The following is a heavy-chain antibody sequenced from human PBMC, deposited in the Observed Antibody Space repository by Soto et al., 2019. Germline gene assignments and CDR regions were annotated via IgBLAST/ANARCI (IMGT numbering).Heavy chain of an antibody. D-gene: IGHD1-20*01. J-gene: IGHJ5*02. Sequence: QVQLQESGPGLVKPSQTLSLTCTVSGGSISSGDYYWSWIRQPPGKGLEWIGYIYYSGSTYYNPSLKSRVTISVDTSKNQFSLKLSSVTAADTAVYYCARDRITGTTPNSWFDPWGQGTLVTVSS. CDR2: IYYSGST. V-gene: IGHV4-30-4*01. CDR1: GGSISSGDYY. CDR3: ARDRITGTTPNSWFDP.